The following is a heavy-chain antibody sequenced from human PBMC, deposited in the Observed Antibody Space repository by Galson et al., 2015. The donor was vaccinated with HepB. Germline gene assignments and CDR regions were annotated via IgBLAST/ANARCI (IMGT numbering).Heavy chain of an antibody. CDR3: ARDLMDIVATMQAYYYGMDV. CDR2: ISSSSSYT. V-gene: IGHV3-11*06. D-gene: IGHD5-12*01. CDR1: GFTFSDYY. Sequence: SLRLSCAASGFTFSDYYMSWIRQAPGKGLEWVSYISSSSSYTNYADSVKGRFTISRDNAKNSLYLQMNSLRAEDTAVYYCARDLMDIVATMQAYYYGMDVWGQGTTVTVSS. J-gene: IGHJ6*02.